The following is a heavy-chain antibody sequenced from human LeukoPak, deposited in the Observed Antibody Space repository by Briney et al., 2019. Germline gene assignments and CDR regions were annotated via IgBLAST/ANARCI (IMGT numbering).Heavy chain of an antibody. CDR1: GSTFTSYD. Sequence: ASVKLSCKASGSTFTSYDINWVRQATGQGLEWMGWMNPNSGNTGYAQKYQGRVTTTRNTSISTDYMELSSLRSEDTAVYYCARAHAPYCSGGSCYDMPPDYWGQGTLVTVSS. J-gene: IGHJ4*02. V-gene: IGHV1-8*01. CDR2: MNPNSGNT. D-gene: IGHD2-15*01. CDR3: ARAHAPYCSGGSCYDMPPDY.